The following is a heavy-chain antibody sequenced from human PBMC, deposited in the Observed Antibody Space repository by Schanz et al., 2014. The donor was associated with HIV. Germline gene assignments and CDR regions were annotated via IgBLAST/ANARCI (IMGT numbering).Heavy chain of an antibody. CDR1: GFVFRDFA. J-gene: IGHJ4*02. CDR2: VTNSGRYV. CDR3: AKRSGRSFGYFDS. D-gene: IGHD2-15*01. Sequence: EVQLLESGGDLAQPGDSLRLSCVASGFVFRDFAMAWVRQAPGKGLEGVSAVTNSGRYVNYADSVKGRFTMSRDNSKNTLSLQMDSLRVDDTAIYYCAKRSGRSFGYFDSWGQGLLVTVSS. V-gene: IGHV3-23*05.